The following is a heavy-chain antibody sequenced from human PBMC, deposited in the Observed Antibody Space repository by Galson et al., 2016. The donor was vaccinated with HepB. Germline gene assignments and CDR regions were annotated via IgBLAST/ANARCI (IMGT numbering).Heavy chain of an antibody. V-gene: IGHV3-30-3*01. CDR1: GFTFSRYA. J-gene: IGHJ3*01. CDR3: TSLVVASPNDAFDV. CDR2: ISIYGNNQ. Sequence: SLRLSCAASGFTFSRYAMHWVRQAPGKGLEWVAVISIYGNNQFYPDFVRGRFSISRDGSTNTVFLQMNSRRTEDTGVYYCTSLVVASPNDAFDVWGQGTMVTVSS. D-gene: IGHD2-2*01.